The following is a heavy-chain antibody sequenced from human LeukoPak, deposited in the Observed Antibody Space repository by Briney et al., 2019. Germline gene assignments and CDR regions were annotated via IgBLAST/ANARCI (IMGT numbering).Heavy chain of an antibody. J-gene: IGHJ5*02. CDR1: GASISSSYYY. CDR2: IYYTGNT. CDR3: ARIAAAGQANWFDP. Sequence: SETLSLTCTISGASISSSYYYWGWIRQPPGKGLKWIGSIYYTGNTYYNPSLKSRVTISVDTSKNQFSLKLSSVTAADTAVYYCARIAAAGQANWFDPWGQGTLVTVSS. V-gene: IGHV4-39*01. D-gene: IGHD6-13*01.